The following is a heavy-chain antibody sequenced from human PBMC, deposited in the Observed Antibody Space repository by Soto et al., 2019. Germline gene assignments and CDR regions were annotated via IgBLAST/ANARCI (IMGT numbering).Heavy chain of an antibody. CDR1: GVSISSGNL. J-gene: IGHJ4*02. CDR2: IFHDGTA. V-gene: IGHV4-4*02. CDR3: ARLVYDTRLNYMYFDF. D-gene: IGHD2-8*01. Sequence: SETLSLTCAVSGVSISSGNLWTGVRQTPQRGLEYIGEIFHDGTANYYPSFERRVAISVDTSKNQFSLKLTSVTAADTAIYFCARLVYDTRLNYMYFDFWGQGALVTVYS.